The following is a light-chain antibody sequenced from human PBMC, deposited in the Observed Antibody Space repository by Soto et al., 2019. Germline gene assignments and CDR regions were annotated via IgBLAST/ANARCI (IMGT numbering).Light chain of an antibody. Sequence: EIVMTQSPATLSVSPGERATLSCRASQNVSSSYLAWYQQKPGQAPRLLIYAASTRATGIPARFSGSGSGTEFTLTISSLQSEDFAVYYCQQYYSYPYTFGQGTKLEIK. CDR1: QNVSSSY. CDR3: QQYYSYPYT. CDR2: AAS. V-gene: IGKV3-15*01. J-gene: IGKJ2*01.